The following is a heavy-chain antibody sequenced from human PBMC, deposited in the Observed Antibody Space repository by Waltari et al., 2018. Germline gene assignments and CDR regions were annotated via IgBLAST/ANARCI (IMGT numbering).Heavy chain of an antibody. J-gene: IGHJ6*03. CDR3: ARLLLGSYYVDV. CDR2: LYYNGGT. CDR1: GASISSDNYF. V-gene: IGHV4-39*02. Sequence: QVQLQESGPGLVKPSETLSLTCTVSGASISSDNYFWGWIRQPPGKGLEWIGSLYYNGGTFNNPSLISRVTISADASKSHLSLRLSAVTAADTSVYYCARLLLGSYYVDVWGKGTSVTVSS. D-gene: IGHD2-2*03.